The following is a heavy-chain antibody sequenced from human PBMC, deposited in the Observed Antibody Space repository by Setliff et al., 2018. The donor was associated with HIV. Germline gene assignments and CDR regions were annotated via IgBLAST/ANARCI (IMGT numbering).Heavy chain of an antibody. V-gene: IGHV5-51*01. D-gene: IGHD2-2*01. CDR3: ARRHRIGSTNGLFDT. J-gene: IGHJ5*02. CDR2: IYPGDFET. CDR1: GYTFMNYW. Sequence: GESLKISCKASGYTFMNYWIGWVRQVPGKGLEWVGIIYPGDFETRYGPSFRGQVTISVQKSLNTAYLQWTVLKASYTAMYYCARRHRIGSTNGLFDTWGQGTLVTVPQ.